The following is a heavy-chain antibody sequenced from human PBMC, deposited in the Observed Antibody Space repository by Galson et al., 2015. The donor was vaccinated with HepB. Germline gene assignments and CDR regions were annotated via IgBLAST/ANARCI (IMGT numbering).Heavy chain of an antibody. J-gene: IGHJ2*01. CDR2: ISNSSSYT. V-gene: IGHV3-11*06. CDR1: GFTFSDSY. D-gene: IGHD3-3*01. CDR3: ARSRFGVTTLGVHGDWYFDL. Sequence: SLRLSCAASGFTFSDSYMTWIRQAPGKGLEWVSYISNSSSYTNYADSVRCRFTISRDNAKNSLYLQMNSLGAQDTAVYYCARSRFGVTTLGVHGDWYFDLWGRGTLVTVSS.